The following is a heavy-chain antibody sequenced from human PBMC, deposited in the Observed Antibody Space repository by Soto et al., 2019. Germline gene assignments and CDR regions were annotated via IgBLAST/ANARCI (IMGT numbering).Heavy chain of an antibody. V-gene: IGHV4-4*07. CDR2: IYTSGST. J-gene: IGHJ6*02. CDR3: VGVCSSPSCYGSDV. CDR1: GASISSYF. D-gene: IGHD2-2*01. Sequence: PSETLSLTCTVSGASISSYFWSWIRQSAGKGLEWIGRIYTSGSTDYNPSLESRVTMSVDTSKKQVSLKLTSVTAADTAVYYCVGVCSSPSCYGSDVWGQGTSVTVSS.